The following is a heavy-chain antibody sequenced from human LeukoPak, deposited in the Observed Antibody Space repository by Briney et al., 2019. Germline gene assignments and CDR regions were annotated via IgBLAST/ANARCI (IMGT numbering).Heavy chain of an antibody. CDR1: GGSISSGGYS. CDR3: AREPLWRWFDP. CDR2: IYHSGST. V-gene: IGHV4-30-2*01. J-gene: IGHJ5*02. Sequence: PSETLSLTCAVSGGSISSGGYSWSWIRQPPGKGLEWIGYIYHSGSTYYNPSLKSRVTISVDRSKNQFSLKLSSVTAADTAVYYCAREPLWRWFDPWGQGTLVTVSS. D-gene: IGHD3-3*01.